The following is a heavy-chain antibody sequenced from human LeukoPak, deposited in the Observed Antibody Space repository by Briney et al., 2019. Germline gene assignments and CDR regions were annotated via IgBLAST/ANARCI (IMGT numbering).Heavy chain of an antibody. V-gene: IGHV3-64*01. Sequence: GGSLRLSCAASGFTFSSYAMHWVRQAPGKGLEYVSAISSNGGSTYYANSVKGRFTISRDNSKNTLYLQMGSLRAEDMAVYYCARALGVVTYYFDYWGQGTLVTVSS. D-gene: IGHD2-21*01. CDR1: GFTFSSYA. J-gene: IGHJ4*02. CDR2: ISSNGGST. CDR3: ARALGVVTYYFDY.